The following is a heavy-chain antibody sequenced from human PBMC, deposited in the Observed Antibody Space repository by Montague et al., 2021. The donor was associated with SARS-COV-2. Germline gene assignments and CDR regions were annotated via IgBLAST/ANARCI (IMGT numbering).Heavy chain of an antibody. Sequence: SLRLSCAASEFTFSSYAMTWVRQAPGKGLEWVSLIYSSGRSTFCADSVKGRFTISRDNSKNTLYLEMNSLRAEDTAVYYCAKDHSGWQFDLWGQGTLVTVSS. CDR1: EFTFSSYA. D-gene: IGHD6-19*01. V-gene: IGHV3-23*03. CDR3: AKDHSGWQFDL. CDR2: IYSSGRST. J-gene: IGHJ4*02.